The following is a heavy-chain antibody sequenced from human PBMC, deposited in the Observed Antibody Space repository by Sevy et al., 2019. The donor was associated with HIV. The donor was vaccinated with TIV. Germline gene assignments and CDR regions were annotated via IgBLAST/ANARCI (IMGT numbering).Heavy chain of an antibody. J-gene: IGHJ6*02. CDR1: GYTFTGYY. D-gene: IGHD3-3*01. Sequence: ASVKVSCKASGYTFTGYYMHWVRQAPGQELEWMGWINPNSGGTNYAQKFQGRVTMTRDTSISTAYMELSRLRSDDTAVYYCARQHTQLRFLEWLYDYYGMDVWGQGTTVTVSS. CDR2: INPNSGGT. CDR3: ARQHTQLRFLEWLYDYYGMDV. V-gene: IGHV1-2*02.